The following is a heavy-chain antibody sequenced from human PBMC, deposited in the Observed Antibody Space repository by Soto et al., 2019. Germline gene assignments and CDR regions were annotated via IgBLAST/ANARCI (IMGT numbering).Heavy chain of an antibody. CDR1: GGTLSTYT. Sequence: QGLLVQSGAEVKKPGSSVKVSCKAPGGTLSTYTLTWLRQAPGQGPEWMGRIIPALDVEDYAQQFQGRVTIPADPSTSTAYMELHSLRSDDTAVYCGAAVAGTSAFVGYFEYWGQGTLVTVAS. V-gene: IGHV1-69*02. CDR2: IIPALDVE. J-gene: IGHJ4*02. D-gene: IGHD6-19*01. CDR3: AAVAGTSAFVGYFEY.